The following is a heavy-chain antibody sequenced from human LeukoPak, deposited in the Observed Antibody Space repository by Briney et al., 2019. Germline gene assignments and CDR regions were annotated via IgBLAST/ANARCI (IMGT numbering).Heavy chain of an antibody. V-gene: IGHV3-23*01. CDR2: ISGSGGST. CDR1: GFTFSSYA. CDR3: AKGPATLAYYYDSSGPFDI. J-gene: IGHJ3*02. Sequence: PGGSLRLSCAASGFTFSSYAMSWVRQAPGKGLEWVSAISGSGGSTYYADSVKGRFTISRDNSKSTLYLQMNSLRAEDTAVYYCAKGPATLAYYYDSSGPFDIWGQGTMVTVSS. D-gene: IGHD3-22*01.